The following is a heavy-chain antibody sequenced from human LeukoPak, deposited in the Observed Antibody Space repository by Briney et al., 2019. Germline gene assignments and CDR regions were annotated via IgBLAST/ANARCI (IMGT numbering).Heavy chain of an antibody. CDR1: GGTFTSYG. D-gene: IGHD4-11*01. CDR3: ASGSTDYSNYFYYYGMDV. J-gene: IGHJ6*02. Sequence: SVKVSCKASGGTFTSYGISWVRQAPGQGLEWMGGIIPMFGTANYAQKFQGRITITADESTSIVYMELNSLRSEDTAVYYCASGSTDYSNYFYYYGMDVWGQGTTVTVSS. V-gene: IGHV1-69*01. CDR2: IIPMFGTA.